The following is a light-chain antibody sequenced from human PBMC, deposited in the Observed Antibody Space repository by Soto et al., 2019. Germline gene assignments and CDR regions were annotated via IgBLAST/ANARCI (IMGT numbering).Light chain of an antibody. CDR3: QQYNSYWWT. J-gene: IGKJ1*01. CDR1: QTISSY. V-gene: IGKV1-5*01. CDR2: AAS. Sequence: DIQMTQSPSSLSASVGDRVTITCRASQTISSYLNWYQHKPGKAPKLLIYAASNLQSGVPSRFSGSGSGTEFTLTISSLQPDDFATYYCQQYNSYWWTFGQGTKVDIK.